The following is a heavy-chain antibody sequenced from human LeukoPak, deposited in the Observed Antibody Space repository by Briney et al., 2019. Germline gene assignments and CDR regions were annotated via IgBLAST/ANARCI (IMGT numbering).Heavy chain of an antibody. D-gene: IGHD4-11*01. V-gene: IGHV1-2*02. CDR3: ARDAIVRDYSNSDY. Sequence: ASVKVSCKTSGYSFTGYFMHWVRQAPGQGLEWMGWINPNSGGTNYAQKFQGRVTMTRDTSISTAYMELSRLTSDDTAVYYCARDAIVRDYSNSDYWGQGTLVTVSS. J-gene: IGHJ4*02. CDR1: GYSFTGYF. CDR2: INPNSGGT.